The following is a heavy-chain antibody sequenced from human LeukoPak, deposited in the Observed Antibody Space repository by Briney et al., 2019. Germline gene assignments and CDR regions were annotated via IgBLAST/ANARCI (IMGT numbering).Heavy chain of an antibody. J-gene: IGHJ2*01. V-gene: IGHV3-7*01. D-gene: IGHD3-22*01. CDR3: ARDRGTGYYDSSGYYPNEWYFDL. CDR1: GFTFSSYW. Sequence: GGSLRLSCAASGFTFSSYWMSWVRQAPGKGLEWVANIKQDGSEKYYVDSVKGRFTISRDNAKNSLYLQMNSLRAEDTAVYYCARDRGTGYYDSSGYYPNEWYFDLWGRGTLVTVSS. CDR2: IKQDGSEK.